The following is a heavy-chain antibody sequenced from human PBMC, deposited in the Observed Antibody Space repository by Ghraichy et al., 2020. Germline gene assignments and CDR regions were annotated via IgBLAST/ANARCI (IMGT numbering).Heavy chain of an antibody. CDR2: IYYSGST. D-gene: IGHD2-2*01. Sequence: LECIGSIYYSGSTDYNPSLKSRVTISVDTSKNQFSLKLSSVTAADTAVYYCADYCSSTSCSWALVYWG. V-gene: IGHV4-39*07. CDR3: ADYCSSTSCSWALVY. J-gene: IGHJ4*01.